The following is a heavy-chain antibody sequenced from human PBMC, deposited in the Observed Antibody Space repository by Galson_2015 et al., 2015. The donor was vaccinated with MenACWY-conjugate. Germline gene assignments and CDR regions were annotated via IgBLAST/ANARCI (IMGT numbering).Heavy chain of an antibody. D-gene: IGHD3-3*01. CDR2: IYYSGST. CDR3: ARHGDRHYDFWSGYNPPFLGGMDV. V-gene: IGHV4-39*01. CDR1: GGSISSYY. Sequence: SETLSLTCTVSGGSISSYYWGWIRQPPGKGLEWIGSIYYSGSTYYNPSLKSRVTISVDTSKNQFSLKLSSVTAADTAVYYCARHGDRHYDFWSGYNPPFLGGMDVWGQGTTATVSS. J-gene: IGHJ6*02.